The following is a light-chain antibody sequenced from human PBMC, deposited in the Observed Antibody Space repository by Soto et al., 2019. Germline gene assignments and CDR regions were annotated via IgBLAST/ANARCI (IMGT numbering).Light chain of an antibody. Sequence: DIQLTQSPSFLSASVGDRVTITCRASQGISSDFAWYQVKPGKVPKLLMYTAATLQSGVPSRFSGGGSGTEITLTISSLQPEDSATYSCQQANRYPLTFGGGTKVEIK. V-gene: IGKV1-9*01. CDR1: QGISSD. CDR2: TAA. CDR3: QQANRYPLT. J-gene: IGKJ4*01.